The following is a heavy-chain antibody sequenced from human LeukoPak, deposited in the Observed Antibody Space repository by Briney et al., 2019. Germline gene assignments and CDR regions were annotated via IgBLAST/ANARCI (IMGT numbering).Heavy chain of an antibody. CDR2: INSDGTST. V-gene: IGHV3-74*01. CDR1: GFTFSSYW. J-gene: IGHJ6*02. CDR3: SLGQAHDMDV. Sequence: PGGSLRLSCAASGFTFSSYWMHWVRQAPGKGLMWVSRINSDGTSTSYADSVKGRFTISRDNAKNTLYLQMNGLRAEDTAVYYCSLGQAHDMDVWGQGTTVTVSS. D-gene: IGHD3-16*01.